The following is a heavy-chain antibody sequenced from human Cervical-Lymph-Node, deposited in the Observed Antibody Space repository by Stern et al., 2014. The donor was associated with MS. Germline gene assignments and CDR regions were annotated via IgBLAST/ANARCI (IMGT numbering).Heavy chain of an antibody. Sequence: QVQLVESGAEVKKPGSSVQVSCKASGGTFSSYAISWVRQAPGQGLEWMGGIIPIFGIANYAQKFQGRVTITADKSTSTAYMELSSLRSEDTAVYYCARQIVVVPAAIEYNWFDPWGQGTLVTVSS. CDR2: IIPIFGIA. CDR3: ARQIVVVPAAIEYNWFDP. J-gene: IGHJ5*02. D-gene: IGHD2-2*01. V-gene: IGHV1-69*17. CDR1: GGTFSSYA.